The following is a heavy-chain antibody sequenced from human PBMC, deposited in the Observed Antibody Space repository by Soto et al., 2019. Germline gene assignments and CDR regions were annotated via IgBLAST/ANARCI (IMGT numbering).Heavy chain of an antibody. J-gene: IGHJ4*02. V-gene: IGHV3-23*01. D-gene: IGHD6-13*01. CDR2: ISGSGGST. CDR1: VFTFSSYA. Sequence: EVQMLEAGGCLVHPGGSLRLSCAASVFTFSSYAMSWVRQAPGQGLEWVSAISGSGGSTYYADPVKGRFTSSSDNSKNTLYLQMNSLRAEDTAVYYCANNRKNIADSELMDYWGQGTLVTVSS. CDR3: ANNRKNIADSELMDY.